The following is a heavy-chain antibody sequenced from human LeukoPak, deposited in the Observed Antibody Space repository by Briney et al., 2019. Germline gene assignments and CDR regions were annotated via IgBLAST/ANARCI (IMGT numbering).Heavy chain of an antibody. CDR2: IYYSGST. J-gene: IGHJ4*02. CDR3: ARVRYSSGWYRYYFDY. D-gene: IGHD6-19*01. CDR1: GGSISSSSYY. Sequence: SETLSLTCTVSGGSISSSSYYWGWIRQPPGKGLEWIGSIYYSGSTYYNPSLKSRVTIPVDTSKNQFSLKLSSVTAADTAVYYCARVRYSSGWYRYYFDYWGQGTLVTVSS. V-gene: IGHV4-39*07.